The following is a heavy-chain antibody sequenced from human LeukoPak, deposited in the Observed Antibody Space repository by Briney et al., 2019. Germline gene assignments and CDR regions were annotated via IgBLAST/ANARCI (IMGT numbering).Heavy chain of an antibody. D-gene: IGHD6-13*01. Sequence: GGSLRLSCAASGFTFSSYGMHWVRQAPDKGLEWVAVISYDGSNKYYADSVKGRFTISRDNSKNTLYLQMNSLRAEDTAVYYCAKFGAAAGNFDYWGQGTLVTVSS. V-gene: IGHV3-30*18. J-gene: IGHJ4*02. CDR3: AKFGAAAGNFDY. CDR1: GFTFSSYG. CDR2: ISYDGSNK.